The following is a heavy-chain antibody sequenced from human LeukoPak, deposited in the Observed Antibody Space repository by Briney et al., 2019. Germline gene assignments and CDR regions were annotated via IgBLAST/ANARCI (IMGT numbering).Heavy chain of an antibody. CDR1: GCTFRDYS. Sequence: GGSLRLSCEASGCTFRDYSMAWVRQVPGGGLEWVSAIARDDYTVYPDPLKGRFTISRDNSRSTLYLQMNTQKAEDTAVYYCVKERDRGTDVADDFDLWGQGTLVTVSS. CDR3: VKERDRGTDVADDFDL. D-gene: IGHD6-19*01. J-gene: IGHJ4*02. CDR2: IARDDYT. V-gene: IGHV3-23*01.